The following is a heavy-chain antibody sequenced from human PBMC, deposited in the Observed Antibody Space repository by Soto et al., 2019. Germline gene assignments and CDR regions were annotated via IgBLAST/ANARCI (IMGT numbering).Heavy chain of an antibody. CDR2: INPISGDT. Sequence: ASVKVSCKASGYIFTDHYIHWVRQAPGQGLEWMGWINPISGDTDYAQKFQGRVIMTRDTSILTAYMDLSRLKYDDTAVYYCARVRSSPYGVDVWGQGTTVAVSS. V-gene: IGHV1-2*02. J-gene: IGHJ6*02. CDR1: GYIFTDHY. CDR3: ARVRSSPYGVDV.